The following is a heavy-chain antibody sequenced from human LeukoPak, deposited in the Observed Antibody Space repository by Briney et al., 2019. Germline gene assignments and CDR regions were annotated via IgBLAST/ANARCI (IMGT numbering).Heavy chain of an antibody. CDR1: GFSFSK. D-gene: IGHD3-10*02. CDR2: ISSSGSTI. CDR3: AELGITMIGGV. Sequence: GGSLRLSCAASGFSFSKMNWVRQAPGKGLEWVSYISSSGSTIYYADSVKGRFTISRDNAKNSLYLQMNSLRAEDTAVYYCAELGITMIGGVWGKGTTVTISS. V-gene: IGHV3-48*03. J-gene: IGHJ6*04.